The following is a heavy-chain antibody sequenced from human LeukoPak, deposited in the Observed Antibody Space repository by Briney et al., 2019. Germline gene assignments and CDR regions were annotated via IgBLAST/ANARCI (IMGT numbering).Heavy chain of an antibody. V-gene: IGHV3-23*01. CDR3: AKARTPVTSYFDK. D-gene: IGHD4-23*01. CDR1: GFTFSIYT. J-gene: IGHJ4*02. Sequence: PGASLRLSCAASGFTFSIYTMSWVRQAPGKGLEWFSAISGADDGYYADSVKGRFTISRDNSKNTLYLQMNSLRAEDTAVYYCAKARTPVTSYFDKWGQGTLVTVSS. CDR2: ISGADDG.